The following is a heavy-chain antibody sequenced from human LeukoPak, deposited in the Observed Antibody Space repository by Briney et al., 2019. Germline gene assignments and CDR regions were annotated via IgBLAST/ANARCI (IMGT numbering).Heavy chain of an antibody. Sequence: GGSLRLSCAASGFTFSSYGMHWVRQSPGRGLEWVSFVSFDGSNEFYADSLKGRFTISRDNSKDTLYLQMDSLRAEDTALYYCAREEHDYVWGSYRYYYYYGIDVWGQGTTVTVSS. CDR3: AREEHDYVWGSYRYYYYYGIDV. V-gene: IGHV3-30*03. CDR2: VSFDGSNE. D-gene: IGHD3-16*02. CDR1: GFTFSSYG. J-gene: IGHJ6*02.